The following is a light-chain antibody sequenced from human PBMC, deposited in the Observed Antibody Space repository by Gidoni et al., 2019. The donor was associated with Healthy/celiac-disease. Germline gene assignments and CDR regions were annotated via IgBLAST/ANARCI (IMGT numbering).Light chain of an antibody. CDR2: GAS. CDR3: QQYNNWPPPLT. J-gene: IGKJ4*01. CDR1: QRVSSN. Sequence: EIVMTQSPATLSVSPGERATLSCRASQRVSSNLAWYQQIPGQAPRLLIYGASTRATGIPARFRGSGSGTEFTLTISSLQSEDFAVYYCQQYNNWPPPLTFGGGTKVEIK. V-gene: IGKV3-15*01.